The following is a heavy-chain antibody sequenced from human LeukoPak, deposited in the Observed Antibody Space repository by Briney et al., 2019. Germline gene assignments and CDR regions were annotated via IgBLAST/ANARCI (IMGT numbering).Heavy chain of an antibody. Sequence: GGSLRLSCAGSGFTFSSYAMSWVRQAPGKGLEWVSGISGSGGSTYYADSVKGRFTISRDNSKNTLYLQMNGLRAEDTAVYYCAVYYYDSSGYYPPFDYWGQGTLVTVSS. CDR1: GFTFSSYA. CDR2: ISGSGGST. CDR3: AVYYYDSSGYYPPFDY. V-gene: IGHV3-23*01. D-gene: IGHD3-22*01. J-gene: IGHJ4*02.